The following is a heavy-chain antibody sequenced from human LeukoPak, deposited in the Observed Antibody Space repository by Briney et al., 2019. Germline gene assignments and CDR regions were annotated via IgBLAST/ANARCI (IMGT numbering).Heavy chain of an antibody. Sequence: GGSLRLSCAASGFTFSSYSMNWVRQAPGKGLEWVTFIRYDGSNKYYAESVKGRFTISRDNSKNTLYLQMNSLRAEDTAVYYCAKAIHSSSSGVVDYWGRGTLVTVSS. J-gene: IGHJ4*02. CDR1: GFTFSSYS. CDR2: IRYDGSNK. CDR3: AKAIHSSSSGVVDY. V-gene: IGHV3-30*02. D-gene: IGHD6-6*01.